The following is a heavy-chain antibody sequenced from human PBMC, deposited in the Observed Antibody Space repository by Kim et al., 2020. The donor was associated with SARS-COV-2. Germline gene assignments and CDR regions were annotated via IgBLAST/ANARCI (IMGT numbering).Heavy chain of an antibody. D-gene: IGHD3-22*01. J-gene: IGHJ3*02. Sequence: SETLSLTCTVSGGSTSNTNYYWGWIRQPPGKGLEWIGSIYYSGSTYYNPSLKSRVTISVDTSRNQFSLKLSSVTAADTAVYYCASDYYDSDSYYPDAFD. CDR2: IYYSGST. CDR1: GGSTSNTNYY. CDR3: ASDYYDSDSYYPDAFD. V-gene: IGHV4-39*07.